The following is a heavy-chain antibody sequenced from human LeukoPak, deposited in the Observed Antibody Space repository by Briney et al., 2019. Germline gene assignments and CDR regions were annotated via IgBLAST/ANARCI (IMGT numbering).Heavy chain of an antibody. V-gene: IGHV2-5*02. CDR2: IYWDDDK. Sequence: SGPTLVKPPQTLTLTCTFSGFSLSTSGVGVGWIRQPPGKALEWLALIYWDDDKRYSPSLKSRLTITKDTSKNQVVLTMTNMDPVDTATYYCAHRRKYYDTSGYQDDYWGQGTLVTVSS. CDR3: AHRRKYYDTSGYQDDY. J-gene: IGHJ4*02. D-gene: IGHD3-22*01. CDR1: GFSLSTSGVG.